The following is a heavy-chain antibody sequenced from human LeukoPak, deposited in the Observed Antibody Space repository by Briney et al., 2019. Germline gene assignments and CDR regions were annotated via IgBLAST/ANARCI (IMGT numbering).Heavy chain of an antibody. D-gene: IGHD2-21*01. Sequence: GESLKISCAASGFIFSSYSMNWVRPAPGKGLEWVSYISISSGTISYADSVRGRFTISSDNAKNSLYLQMNSLRAEDTAVYYCARGTHYSFDYWGQGTLVIVSS. CDR3: ARGTHYSFDY. CDR2: ISISSGTI. V-gene: IGHV3-48*01. CDR1: GFIFSSYS. J-gene: IGHJ4*02.